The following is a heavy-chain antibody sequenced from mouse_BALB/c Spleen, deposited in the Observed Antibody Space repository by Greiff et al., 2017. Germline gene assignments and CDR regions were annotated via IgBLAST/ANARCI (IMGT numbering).Heavy chain of an antibody. Sequence: VQLQQPGAELVKPGASVKLSCTASGYTFTSYWMHWVKQRPGQGLEWIGEIDPSDSYTNYNQKFKGKATLTVDKSSSTAYMQLSSLTSEDSAVYYCARGVTTVVAYYYAMDYWGQGTSVTVSS. J-gene: IGHJ4*01. CDR3: ARGVTTVVAYYYAMDY. CDR2: IDPSDSYT. CDR1: GYTFTSYW. V-gene: IGHV1-69*02. D-gene: IGHD1-1*01.